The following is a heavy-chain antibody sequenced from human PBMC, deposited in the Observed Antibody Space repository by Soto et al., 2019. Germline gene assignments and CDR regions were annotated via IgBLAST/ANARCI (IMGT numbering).Heavy chain of an antibody. J-gene: IGHJ5*02. CDR2: IIPILGIA. Sequence: ASVKVSCKASGGTFSSYPISWVRQAPGQGLEWMGRIIPILGIANYAQKFQGRVTITADKSTSTAYMELSSLRSEDTAVYYCARGQNIVATTEFDPWGQGTLVTV. V-gene: IGHV1-69*02. D-gene: IGHD5-12*01. CDR1: GGTFSSYP. CDR3: ARGQNIVATTEFDP.